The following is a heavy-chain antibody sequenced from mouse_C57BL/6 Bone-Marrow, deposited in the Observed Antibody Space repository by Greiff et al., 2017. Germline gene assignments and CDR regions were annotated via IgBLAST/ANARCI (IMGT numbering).Heavy chain of an antibody. CDR1: GYTFTGYW. J-gene: IGHJ3*01. D-gene: IGHD1-1*01. CDR3: ARCGLRTWFAY. CDR2: SLPGSGST. Sequence: QVQLQQSGAELMKPGASVKLSCKATGYTFTGYWIEWVKQRPGHGLEWIGESLPGSGSTNYHEQFKSTATFTAATSSNTAYMQLSSLTTEDAAIYYCARCGLRTWFAYWGQGTLVTVSA. V-gene: IGHV1-9*01.